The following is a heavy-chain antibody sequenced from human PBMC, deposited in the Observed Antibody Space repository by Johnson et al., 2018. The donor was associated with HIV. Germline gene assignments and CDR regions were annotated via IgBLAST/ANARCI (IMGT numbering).Heavy chain of an antibody. J-gene: IGHJ3*02. V-gene: IGHV3-49*04. Sequence: EVQLVESGGGVVQPGRSLRLSCAASGFTFSSYAMSWVRQAPGKGLEWVGFIRSKAYGGTTEYAASVKGRFTISRDDSKSIAYLQMNSVKTEDTAVYYCTLVGLECSDAFDIWGQGTMVTVSS. CDR1: GFTFSSYA. D-gene: IGHD2-21*01. CDR3: TLVGLECSDAFDI. CDR2: IRSKAYGGTT.